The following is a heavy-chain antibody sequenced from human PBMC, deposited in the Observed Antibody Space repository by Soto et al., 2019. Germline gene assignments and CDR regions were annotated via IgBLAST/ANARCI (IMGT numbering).Heavy chain of an antibody. Sequence: QVQLVESGGGVVQPGRSLRLSCAASGFTFSSYAMHWVRQAPGKGLEWVAVISYDGSNKYYADSVKGRFTISRDNSENTLYLQMNSLRGEDTAVYYCARDPNTISFDLWGQGTMGTVFS. J-gene: IGHJ3*01. CDR3: ARDPNTISFDL. V-gene: IGHV3-30-3*01. CDR2: ISYDGSNK. CDR1: GFTFSSYA. D-gene: IGHD3-3*01.